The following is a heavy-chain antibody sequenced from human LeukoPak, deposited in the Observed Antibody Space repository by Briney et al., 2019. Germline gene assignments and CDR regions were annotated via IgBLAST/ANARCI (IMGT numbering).Heavy chain of an antibody. D-gene: IGHD5-18*01. J-gene: IGHJ4*02. CDR2: IYYSGST. CDR1: GGSFSGYY. CDR3: ARDLDTAMDYRGYYFDY. V-gene: IGHV4-34*01. Sequence: SETLSLTCAVYGGSFSGYYWGWIRQPPGKGLEWIGSIYYSGSTYYNPSLKSRVTISVDTSKNQFSLKLSSVTAADTAVYYCARDLDTAMDYRGYYFDYWGQGTLVTVSS.